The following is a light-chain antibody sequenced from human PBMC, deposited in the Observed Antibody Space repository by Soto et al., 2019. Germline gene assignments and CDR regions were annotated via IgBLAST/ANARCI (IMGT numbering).Light chain of an antibody. V-gene: IGKV3-15*01. CDR1: QSVTNK. Sequence: EVVMTQSPATLSVSPGESATLSCWASQSVTNKLAWYQQTPGQAPRLLIYGASTRATTTPARFSGSGSGTDFTLTISSLQPEDLGVYYCQQYHGWPLTFGGGTKVEI. J-gene: IGKJ4*01. CDR3: QQYHGWPLT. CDR2: GAS.